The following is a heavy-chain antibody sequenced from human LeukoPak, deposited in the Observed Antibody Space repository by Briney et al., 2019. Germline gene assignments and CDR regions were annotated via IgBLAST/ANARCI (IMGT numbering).Heavy chain of an antibody. Sequence: PGPSLRLSCAPSGFKLGVVAMDWLRQAPGEGLGWDGFIRHREYGSTAEYAASVDGRFAIARDDSKSIVYLQMYDLRTEDTGVYYCARERAGDVDYGGRGTLVTVPS. CDR2: IRHREYGSTA. CDR1: GFKLGVVA. J-gene: IGHJ4*02. V-gene: IGHV3-49*03. CDR3: ARERAGDVDY.